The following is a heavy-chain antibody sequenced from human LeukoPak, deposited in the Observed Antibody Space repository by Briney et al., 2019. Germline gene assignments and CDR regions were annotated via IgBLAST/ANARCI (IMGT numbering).Heavy chain of an antibody. CDR1: GGSISSSSYY. J-gene: IGHJ6*02. CDR2: TYYSGST. V-gene: IGHV4-39*01. CDR3: ARRFSGFGDVYYYGMDV. Sequence: SETLSLTCTVSGGSISSSSYYWGWIRQPPGKGLEWIGSTYYSGSTYYNPSLKSRVTISVDTSKNQFSLKLSSVTAADTAVYYCARRFSGFGDVYYYGMDVWGQGTTVTVSS. D-gene: IGHD3-10*01.